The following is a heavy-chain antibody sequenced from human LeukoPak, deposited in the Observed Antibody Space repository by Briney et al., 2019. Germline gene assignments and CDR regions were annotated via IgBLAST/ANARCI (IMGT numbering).Heavy chain of an antibody. Sequence: GGSLRLSCAASGFTFSNYDMHWVRQAPGKGLEWVAVISYDGSNKYYADSVKGRFTISRDNSKNTLYLQMNSLRAEDTAVYYCARGAIVVVPAAMQGAFDIWGQGTMVTVSS. D-gene: IGHD2-2*01. CDR1: GFTFSNYD. CDR2: ISYDGSNK. CDR3: ARGAIVVVPAAMQGAFDI. J-gene: IGHJ3*02. V-gene: IGHV3-30*04.